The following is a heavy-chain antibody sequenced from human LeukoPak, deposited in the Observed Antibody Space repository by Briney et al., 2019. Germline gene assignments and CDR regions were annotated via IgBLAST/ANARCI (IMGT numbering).Heavy chain of an antibody. CDR1: GGTFSTYA. CDR2: IIPIFGTA. V-gene: IGHV1-69*01. D-gene: IGHD1-1*01. Sequence: SVKVSCKASGGTFSTYAISWVRQAPGQGLEWMGGIIPIFGTANYAQKFQGRVTITADESTRSAYMELSSLRSEDTAVYYCARDVIGRRVDNGDAFDIWGQGAMVTVSS. CDR3: ARDVIGRRVDNGDAFDI. J-gene: IGHJ3*02.